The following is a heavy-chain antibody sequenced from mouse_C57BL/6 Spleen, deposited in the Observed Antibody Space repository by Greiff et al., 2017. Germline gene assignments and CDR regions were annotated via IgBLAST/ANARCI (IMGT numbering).Heavy chain of an antibody. CDR3: ARETGTGVFDY. V-gene: IGHV5-16*01. D-gene: IGHD3-3*01. J-gene: IGHJ2*01. CDR2: INYDGSST. CDR1: GFTFSDYY. Sequence: DVKLVESEGGLVQPGSSMKLSCTASGFTFSDYYMAWVRQVPEKGLEWVANINYDGSSTYYLDALKSRFIISRDNAKNILYLQMSSLKSEDTATYYGARETGTGVFDYWGEGTTLTVSS.